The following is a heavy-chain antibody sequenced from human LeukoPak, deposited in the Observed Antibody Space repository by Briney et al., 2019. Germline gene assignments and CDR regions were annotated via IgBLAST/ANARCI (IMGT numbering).Heavy chain of an antibody. D-gene: IGHD2-2*02. CDR3: ARVHLLGYCSSTSCCTFDY. J-gene: IGHJ4*02. CDR1: GGSMSTYY. V-gene: IGHV4-59*12. CDR2: IYYSGST. Sequence: SETLSLTCTVSGGSMSTYYWSWIRQPPEKGLEWIGYIYYSGSTNYNPSLKSRVTISVDTSKNQFSLKLSSVTAADTAVYYCARVHLLGYCSSTSCCTFDYWGQGTLVTVSS.